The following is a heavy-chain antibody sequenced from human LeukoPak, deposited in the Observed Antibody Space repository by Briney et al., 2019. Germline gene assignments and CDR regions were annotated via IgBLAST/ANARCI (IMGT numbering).Heavy chain of an antibody. CDR1: GFTFSSYD. CDR3: ARGNDSSSWYLYDY. V-gene: IGHV3-13*01. CDR2: IGTAGDT. D-gene: IGHD6-13*01. J-gene: IGHJ4*02. Sequence: PGGSLRLSCAASGFTFSSYDMHWVRQATGKGLEWVSAIGTAGDTYYPGSVKGRFTISRENAKNSLYLQMNSLRAGDTAVYYCARGNDSSSWYLYDYWGQGTLITVS.